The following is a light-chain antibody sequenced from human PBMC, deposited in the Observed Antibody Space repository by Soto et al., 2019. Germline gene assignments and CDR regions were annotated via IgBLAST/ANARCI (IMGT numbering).Light chain of an antibody. CDR3: QQSYSTPYT. Sequence: DIQMTQSPSSLSASVGDRVTITCRASQSISSYLNWYQQKPGKAPKLLIYAASSLQGGVTSRFSGSGSGTDFTLTISSLQPEDFATYYCQQSYSTPYTFGQGTKLEIK. CDR1: QSISSY. V-gene: IGKV1-39*01. CDR2: AAS. J-gene: IGKJ2*01.